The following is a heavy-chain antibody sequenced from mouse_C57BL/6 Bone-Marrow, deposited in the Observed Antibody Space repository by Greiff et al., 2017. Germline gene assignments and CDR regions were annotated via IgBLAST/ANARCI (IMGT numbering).Heavy chain of an antibody. V-gene: IGHV1-82*01. J-gene: IGHJ2*01. Sequence: VQLQQSGPELVKPGASVTISCKASGYAFSSSWMNWVKQRPGKGLEWIGRIYPGDGDTNYNGKFKSKATLTEDKASSTAYMQLSSLTSEDSAVYICATNWNDYGGQGNTPTVSA. D-gene: IGHD4-1*01. CDR2: IYPGDGDT. CDR1: GYAFSSSW. CDR3: ATNWNDY.